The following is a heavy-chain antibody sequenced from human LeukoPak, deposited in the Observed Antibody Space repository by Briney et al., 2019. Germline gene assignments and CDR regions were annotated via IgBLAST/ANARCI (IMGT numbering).Heavy chain of an antibody. Sequence: SETLSLTCTVSGGSISTYDWNWIRQPPGKGLEWIGYIYYSGSTNYNPSLKSRVTISVDTSKNQFSLKLSSVTAADTAIYYCARDLVLVAATRTGYYYYGLDVWGQGTTVTVSS. V-gene: IGHV4-59*01. D-gene: IGHD2-15*01. CDR1: GGSISTYD. CDR3: ARDLVLVAATRTGYYYYGLDV. CDR2: IYYSGST. J-gene: IGHJ6*02.